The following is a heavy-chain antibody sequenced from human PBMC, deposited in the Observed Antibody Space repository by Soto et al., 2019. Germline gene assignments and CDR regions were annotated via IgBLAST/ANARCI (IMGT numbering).Heavy chain of an antibody. CDR3: ASTRRDVYNTYYYYYGRYV. V-gene: IGHV3-21*01. CDR2: ISSSGSYI. D-gene: IGHD1-1*01. J-gene: IGHJ6*04. CDR1: GFTFSSYN. Sequence: EVQLVESGGGLVQPGGSLRLSCAASGFTFSSYNLKCVRQDPGKGLECVSSISSSGSYIYYADSVKGRFTISRDNAKNTLYRQMNSLRAEDTALYYCASTRRDVYNTYYYYYGRYVWGKGTTVTVSS.